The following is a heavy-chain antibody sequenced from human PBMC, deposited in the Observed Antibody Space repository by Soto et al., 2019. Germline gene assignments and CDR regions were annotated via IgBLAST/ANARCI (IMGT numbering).Heavy chain of an antibody. D-gene: IGHD3-16*01. CDR1: GFTVSDHY. V-gene: IGHV3-66*01. CDR2: IYSGGST. CDR3: ARDHTVTCPSYAYYVMDV. Sequence: EEQLVESGGGLVQPGGSLRLSCAASGFTVSDHYMTWVRQAPGKGLEWVSVIYSGGSTYYADSVKGRFTISRDNAKNTLYLQMNSLRAEDTAVYYCARDHTVTCPSYAYYVMDVWGQGTTVIVSS. J-gene: IGHJ6*02.